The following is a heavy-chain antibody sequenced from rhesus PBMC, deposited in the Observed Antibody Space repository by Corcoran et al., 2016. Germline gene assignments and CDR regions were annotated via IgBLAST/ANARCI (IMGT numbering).Heavy chain of an antibody. J-gene: IGHJ4*01. Sequence: QVQLVQSGAEIKQPGASVKLSCKASGYTFTNYYMHWVRQAPGQGPEWIGLISPYKGNKGFAQNVQGRVTITTDTATTTGYVGLSSLRSEDTAVYYCTREGAAATFGFDYWGEGVQVTVSS. CDR3: TREGAAATFGFDY. CDR2: ISPYKGNK. D-gene: IGHD6-43*01. CDR1: GYTFTNYY. V-gene: IGHV1-1*01.